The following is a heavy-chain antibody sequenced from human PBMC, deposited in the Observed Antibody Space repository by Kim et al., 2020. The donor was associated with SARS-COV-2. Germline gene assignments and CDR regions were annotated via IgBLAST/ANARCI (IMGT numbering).Heavy chain of an antibody. CDR1: GGSISSGDYY. D-gene: IGHD3-22*01. CDR3: ARGLYDSSGYYFKHFDY. V-gene: IGHV4-30-4*01. Sequence: SETLSLTCTVSGGSISSGDYYWSWIRQPPGKGLEWIGYIYYSGSTDYNPSLKRRVTISVDTSKNQFSLKLSSVTAADTAVYYCARGLYDSSGYYFKHFDYWGEGTLVTVS. J-gene: IGHJ4*02. CDR2: IYYSGST.